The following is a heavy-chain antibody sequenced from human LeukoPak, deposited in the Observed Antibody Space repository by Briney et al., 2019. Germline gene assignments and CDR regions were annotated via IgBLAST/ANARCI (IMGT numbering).Heavy chain of an antibody. CDR3: ARDSMTIDY. CDR1: GFTFSTYA. CDR2: ISDDGRHN. V-gene: IGHV3-30*04. J-gene: IGHJ4*02. Sequence: GGSLRLSCAASGFTFSTYAMNWVRQAPGKGLEWVAVISDDGRHNYYADSVKGRFTISRDNSKSTLYLQMNSLRDEDTAVYYCARDSMTIDYWGQGTLVTVSS. D-gene: IGHD4-11*01.